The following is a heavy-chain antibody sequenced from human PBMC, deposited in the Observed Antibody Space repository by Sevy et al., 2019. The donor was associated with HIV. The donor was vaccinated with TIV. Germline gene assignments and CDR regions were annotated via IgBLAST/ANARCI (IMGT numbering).Heavy chain of an antibody. Sequence: GGSLRLSCAASGFTFSSYSMNWVRQAPGKGLEGVSSIISSSRYIYYPDSVRGRFTISRDNAKNSLYLQMNSLRAEDTAVYYCASAGVVIEKDAFDFWCQGTMVTVSS. CDR3: ASAGVVIEKDAFDF. J-gene: IGHJ3*01. CDR2: IISSSRYI. D-gene: IGHD3-3*01. CDR1: GFTFSSYS. V-gene: IGHV3-21*01.